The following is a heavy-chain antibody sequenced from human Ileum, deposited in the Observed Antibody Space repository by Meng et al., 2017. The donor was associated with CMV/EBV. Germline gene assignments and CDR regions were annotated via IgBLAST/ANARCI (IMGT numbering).Heavy chain of an antibody. CDR3: ARNMIYSISTSYYYYYGMDV. V-gene: IGHV3-7*01. CDR2: IKQDGSEI. D-gene: IGHD2-8*01. CDR1: GFTFSSYW. Sequence: GGSLRLSCAASGFTFSSYWMSWVRQAPGKGLEWVANIKQDGSEIYYVNSVKGRFTISSDNAENSLHLQMNSLRAEDTAVYYCARNMIYSISTSYYYYYGMDVWGQGATVTVSS. J-gene: IGHJ6*02.